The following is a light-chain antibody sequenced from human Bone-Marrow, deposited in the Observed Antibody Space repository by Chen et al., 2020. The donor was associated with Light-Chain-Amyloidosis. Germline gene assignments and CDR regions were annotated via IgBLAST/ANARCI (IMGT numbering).Light chain of an antibody. V-gene: IGLV3-25*03. Sequence: SYELTQPPSVSGSPGQTARITCSGDDLPTKYAYWYQQKPGQAPVLVIHRDTERPSGISERFSGSSSGTTPTLTISGVQAEDEADYHCQSADSSGTYEVIFGGGTKLTVL. J-gene: IGLJ2*01. CDR2: RDT. CDR1: DLPTKY. CDR3: QSADSSGTYEVI.